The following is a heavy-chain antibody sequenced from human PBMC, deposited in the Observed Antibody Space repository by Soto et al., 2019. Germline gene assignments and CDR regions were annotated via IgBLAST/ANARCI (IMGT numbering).Heavy chain of an antibody. CDR3: ARHSPFGNNWNYFDY. CDR2: IFYTGCT. D-gene: IGHD1-1*01. J-gene: IGHJ4*02. CDR1: DGSISTYY. Sequence: QVQLQESGPGLVKPSETLSLTCTVSDGSISTYYWGWIRQPPGKGLEWIGYIFYTGCTNYNPSLKSRVTISVDTSKNQFSLKLSSVTAADTAVYYCARHSPFGNNWNYFDYWGQGTLVTVSS. V-gene: IGHV4-59*08.